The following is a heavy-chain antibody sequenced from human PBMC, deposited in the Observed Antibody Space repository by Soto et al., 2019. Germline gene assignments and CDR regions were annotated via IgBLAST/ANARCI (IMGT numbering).Heavy chain of an antibody. D-gene: IGHD1-26*01. CDR2: IRGSGGNA. Sequence: EVQLLESGGGLVQPGGSLRLSCAASGSTFSSYAMSWVRQAPGKGLEWVSTIRGSGGNAYYADSVKGRFSISRDNSKNTLRLQMNSLRADDTAVYYCAKDGASGSYPPYYYFGMDVW. J-gene: IGHJ6*01. CDR1: GSTFSSYA. V-gene: IGHV3-23*01. CDR3: AKDGASGSYPPYYYFGMDV.